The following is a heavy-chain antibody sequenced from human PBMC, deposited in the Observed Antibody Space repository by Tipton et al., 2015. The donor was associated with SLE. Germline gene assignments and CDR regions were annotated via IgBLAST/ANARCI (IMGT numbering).Heavy chain of an antibody. V-gene: IGHV4-59*11. CDR3: ARAQVDTDVDRYFFFGMAV. D-gene: IGHD5-18*01. CDR1: GDSIINHY. Sequence: TLSLTCIVYGDSIINHYWAWIRLPPGKGLEWIGYIYYTGTTNYNPSLKSRVSMAVDRAKNQVSLKVSSVTAADTATYYCARAQVDTDVDRYFFFGMAVWGQGATVTVSS. CDR2: IYYTGTT. J-gene: IGHJ6*02.